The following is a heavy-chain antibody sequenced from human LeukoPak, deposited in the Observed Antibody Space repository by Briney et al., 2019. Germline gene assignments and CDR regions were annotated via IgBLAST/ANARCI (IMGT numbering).Heavy chain of an antibody. CDR3: ARAVGSGSYLDYYYGMDV. Sequence: SVKVSCKASGGTFSSYAISWVRQAPGQGLEWMGGIIPIFGTANYAQKFQGRVTITADESTSTAYMELSSLRSEDTAVYYCARAVGSGSYLDYYYGMDVWGQGTTVTVSS. CDR2: IIPIFGTA. D-gene: IGHD1-26*01. CDR1: GGTFSSYA. V-gene: IGHV1-69*13. J-gene: IGHJ6*02.